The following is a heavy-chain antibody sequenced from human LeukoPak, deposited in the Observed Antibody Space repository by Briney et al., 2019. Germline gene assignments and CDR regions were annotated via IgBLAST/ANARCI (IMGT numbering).Heavy chain of an antibody. Sequence: GGSLRLSCAASGFTFRDYWKNWVRQAPGKGLEGVSNIHQDGGVKYYLHSVKGRFTISGDNPKSSLYLQIDSLSAEDTAVYYCARGDWAPFDYWGQGSLLTVSS. CDR2: IHQDGGVK. CDR3: ARGDWAPFDY. J-gene: IGHJ4*02. D-gene: IGHD2-21*02. CDR1: GFTFRDYW. V-gene: IGHV3-7*01.